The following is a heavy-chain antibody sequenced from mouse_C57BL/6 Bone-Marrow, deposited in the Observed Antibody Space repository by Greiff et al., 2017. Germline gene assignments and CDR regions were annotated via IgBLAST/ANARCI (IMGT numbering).Heavy chain of an antibody. CDR3: ARRSSGYWFAY. D-gene: IGHD3-2*02. CDR1: GYTFTSYW. J-gene: IGHJ3*01. CDR2: IHPNSGST. Sequence: QVQLQQPGAELVKPGASVKLSCKASGYTFTSYWMHWVKQRPGQGLEWIGMIHPNSGSTNYNEKFKGKATLTVDKSSSTAYMQLSSLTSEDSAVYYCARRSSGYWFAYWGQGTLVTVSA. V-gene: IGHV1-64*01.